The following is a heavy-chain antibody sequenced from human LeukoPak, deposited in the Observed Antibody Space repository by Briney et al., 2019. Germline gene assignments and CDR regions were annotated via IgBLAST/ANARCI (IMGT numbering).Heavy chain of an antibody. Sequence: ASVKVSCKASGYTFTGYYMHWVRQAPGQGLEWMGWINPDSGGTNYAQKFQGRVTMTRNTSISTAYMELSSLRSEDTAVYYCARVSYGDYGYYYMDVWGKGTTVTISS. J-gene: IGHJ6*03. D-gene: IGHD4-17*01. CDR2: INPDSGGT. CDR1: GYTFTGYY. CDR3: ARVSYGDYGYYYMDV. V-gene: IGHV1-2*02.